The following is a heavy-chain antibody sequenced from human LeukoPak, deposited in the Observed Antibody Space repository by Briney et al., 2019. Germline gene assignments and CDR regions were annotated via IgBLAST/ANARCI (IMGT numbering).Heavy chain of an antibody. CDR1: GFTFIDYD. V-gene: IGHV3-13*01. Sequence: GGSLRLSCAASGFTFIDYDMHWVRQVIGKGLEWVSAIGIRGDTHYSGSVKGRFTISRENAESSLFLQMNSLRAEDTAVYYCARGGIQVSGIDEFDYWGQGTLVTVSS. CDR2: IGIRGDT. CDR3: ARGGIQVSGIDEFDY. J-gene: IGHJ4*02. D-gene: IGHD6-19*01.